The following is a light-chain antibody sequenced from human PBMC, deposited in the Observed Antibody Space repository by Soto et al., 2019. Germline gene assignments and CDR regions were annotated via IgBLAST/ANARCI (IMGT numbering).Light chain of an antibody. J-gene: IGKJ4*01. Sequence: DIQMTQSPSSLTASVGDRVTISCRASQGFSNSLAWYQQKPGKVPTLLIYGASILQSGVPSRFSGSGSGTEFTHTISSLQPEDVATYYCQKYESAPLTFGGGTKVEIK. CDR1: QGFSNS. CDR2: GAS. V-gene: IGKV1-27*01. CDR3: QKYESAPLT.